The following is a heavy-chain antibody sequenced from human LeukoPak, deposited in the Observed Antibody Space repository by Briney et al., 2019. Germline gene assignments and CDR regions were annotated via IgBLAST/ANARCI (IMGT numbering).Heavy chain of an antibody. V-gene: IGHV4-39*02. CDR2: IYYGGST. D-gene: IGHD5-12*01. CDR3: AREYGHSGYDLFDY. CDR1: GGSISSSSYY. J-gene: IGHJ4*02. Sequence: LETLSLTCTVSGGSISSSSYYWVWLRHPPGKGREGIGSIYYGGSTYDNPSLESRVTISDDTSKTHFAVKLSPGAAAAAAGYSCAREYGHSGYDLFDYWGQGTLVTVSS.